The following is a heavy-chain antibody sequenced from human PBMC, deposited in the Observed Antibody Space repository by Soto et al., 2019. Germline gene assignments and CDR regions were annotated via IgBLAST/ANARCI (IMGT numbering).Heavy chain of an antibody. Sequence: AAVKVSCNASGYPFTSYGIRPVRQAPGQALECMGWISAYNGNTNSAQKLQGRVTMTTDTSTSTAYMELRSLRSDDTAVYYCARVWRDIVVVPAAIPVDAFEIWGQGTMVTVSS. CDR1: GYPFTSYG. CDR2: ISAYNGNT. D-gene: IGHD2-2*01. J-gene: IGHJ3*02. V-gene: IGHV1-18*01. CDR3: ARVWRDIVVVPAAIPVDAFEI.